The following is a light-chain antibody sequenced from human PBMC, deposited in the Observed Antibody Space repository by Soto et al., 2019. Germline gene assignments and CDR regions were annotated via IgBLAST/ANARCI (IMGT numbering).Light chain of an antibody. J-gene: IGKJ1*01. V-gene: IGKV2-28*01. CDR1: QSLLHSNGYTY. Sequence: IVMTQSPLSLPVTPGEPASISCRSSQSLLHSNGYTYLACYLQKPGQSPQVLIYLGSNRASGVPDRFSGSGSCTDFTLKISRVAAEDVGVYYCMQGLQTGTFGQGTKVEIK. CDR3: MQGLQTGT. CDR2: LGS.